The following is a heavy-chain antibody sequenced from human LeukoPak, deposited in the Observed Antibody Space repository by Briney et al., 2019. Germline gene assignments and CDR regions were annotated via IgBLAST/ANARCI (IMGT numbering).Heavy chain of an antibody. CDR1: GGSISSGSYS. V-gene: IGHV4-61*10. J-gene: IGHJ4*02. Sequence: SETLSLTCTVSGGSISSGSYSWSWIRQPAGKGLEWIGYIYYSGSTNYNPSLKSRVTISVDTSKNQFSLKLSSVTAADTAVYYCARGGLPPYYFDYWGQGTLVTVSS. CDR3: ARGGLPPYYFDY. CDR2: IYYSGST. D-gene: IGHD1-26*01.